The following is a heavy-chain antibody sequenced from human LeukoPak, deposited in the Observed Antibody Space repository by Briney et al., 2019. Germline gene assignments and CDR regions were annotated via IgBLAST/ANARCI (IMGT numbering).Heavy chain of an antibody. CDR2: MYYSEST. J-gene: IGHJ6*03. CDR3: ARGNWDSSISYYYYMDV. CDR1: GDSISSHY. Sequence: SETLSLTCTVSGDSISSHYWSWIRQPPGKGLEWIGYMYYSESTNYNPSLKSRVTMSVDRSKSQFSLKLSSVTAADTAVYYCARGNWDSSISYYYYMDVWGKGATVTVSS. D-gene: IGHD1-7*01. V-gene: IGHV4-59*11.